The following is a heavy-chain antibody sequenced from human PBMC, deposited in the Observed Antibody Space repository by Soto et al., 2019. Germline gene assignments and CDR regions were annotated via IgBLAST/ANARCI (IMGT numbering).Heavy chain of an antibody. Sequence: ASVKVSCKASGYTFTSYGISWVRQAPGQGLEWMGWIIANNGKTNYAQKFQGRFTITADESTSTAYMELSSLRSEDTAVYYCARAGATNYFDYWGQGTLVTVSS. CDR2: IIANNGKT. CDR3: ARAGATNYFDY. D-gene: IGHD1-26*01. CDR1: GYTFTSYG. V-gene: IGHV1-18*01. J-gene: IGHJ4*02.